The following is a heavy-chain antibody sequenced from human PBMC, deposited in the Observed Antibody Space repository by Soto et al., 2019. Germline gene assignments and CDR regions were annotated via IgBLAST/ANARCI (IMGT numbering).Heavy chain of an antibody. D-gene: IGHD6-19*01. CDR3: AEAVAGTRGMDV. CDR2: IIPIFGTA. CDR1: GGTFSSYA. V-gene: IGHV1-69*01. Sequence: QVQLVQSGAEVKKPGSSVKVSCKASGGTFSSYAISWVRQAPGQGLECMGGIIPIFGTANYAQKFQGRVTITADASTSTAYMELSSLRSEATAVYYCAEAVAGTRGMDVWGQGTTVTVSS. J-gene: IGHJ6*02.